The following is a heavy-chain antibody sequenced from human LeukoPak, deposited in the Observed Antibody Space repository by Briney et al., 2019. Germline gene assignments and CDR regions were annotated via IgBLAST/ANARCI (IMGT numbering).Heavy chain of an antibody. V-gene: IGHV3-30*04. CDR3: VKDRTGDDRGWLDY. J-gene: IGHJ4*02. Sequence: GGSLRLSCAASGFTFSSYAMHWVRQAPGKGLEWVAVISYDGSNKYYADSVKGRFTISRDNSKNTLYLQMNSLRAEDTAVYYYVKDRTGDDRGWLDYWGQGILVTVSS. CDR2: ISYDGSNK. D-gene: IGHD6-19*01. CDR1: GFTFSSYA.